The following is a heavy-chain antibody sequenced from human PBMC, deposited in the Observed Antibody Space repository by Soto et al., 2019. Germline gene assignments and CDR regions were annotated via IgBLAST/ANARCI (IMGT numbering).Heavy chain of an antibody. CDR3: AREDGDCSSTSCYNWFDP. V-gene: IGHV3-21*01. CDR1: GFTFSSYS. D-gene: IGHD2-2*01. Sequence: GGSLRLSCAASGFTFSSYSMNWVRQAPGKGLEWVSSISSSSSYIYYADSVKGRFTISRDNAKNSLYLQMNSLRAEDTAVYYCAREDGDCSSTSCYNWFDPWGQGTLVTVSS. CDR2: ISSSSSYI. J-gene: IGHJ5*02.